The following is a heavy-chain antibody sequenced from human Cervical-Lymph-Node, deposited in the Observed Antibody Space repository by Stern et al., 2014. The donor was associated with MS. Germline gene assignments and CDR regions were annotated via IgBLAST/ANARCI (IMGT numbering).Heavy chain of an antibody. D-gene: IGHD1-20*01. CDR1: GVSVTSSSYY. CDR2: VHYSGTT. V-gene: IGHV4-61*03. CDR3: VRDGLTGSDY. Sequence: QVQLQESGPGLLKPSETLSLTCSVSGVSVTSSSYYWSWVRQSPGKGLEWIGHVHYSGTTSYNPSLKSRVSISVDTSKNLFSLRLDSVTAADTALYYCVRDGLTGSDYWGQGTLVAVSS. J-gene: IGHJ4*02.